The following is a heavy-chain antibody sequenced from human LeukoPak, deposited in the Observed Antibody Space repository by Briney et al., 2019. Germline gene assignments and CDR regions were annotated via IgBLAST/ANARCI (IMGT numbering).Heavy chain of an antibody. V-gene: IGHV4-59*01. CDR1: GGSISSYY. D-gene: IGHD6-25*01. Sequence: PSETLSLTCTVSGGSISSYYWSWIRQPPGKGLEWIGYIYYSGSTNYNPSLKSRVTISVDTSKNQFSLKLSSVTAADTAFYYCARGGGGIAAAHWGQGTLVTVSS. CDR3: ARGGGGIAAAH. CDR2: IYYSGST. J-gene: IGHJ1*01.